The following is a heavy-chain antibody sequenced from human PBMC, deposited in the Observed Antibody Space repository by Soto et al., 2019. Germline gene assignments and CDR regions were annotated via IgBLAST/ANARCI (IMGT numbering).Heavy chain of an antibody. CDR2: INAGNGNT. CDR3: ARTFMREVRGVIITGHFDF. J-gene: IGHJ4*02. D-gene: IGHD3-10*01. Sequence: ASVKVSCTASGYTFSSYAMHWVRQAPGQRLECMGWINAGNGNTKYSRNFQGRVTITRDTSASTAYMELSSLRSEDTAVYYCARTFMREVRGVIITGHFDFWGQGTLVTVSS. V-gene: IGHV1-3*01. CDR1: GYTFSSYA.